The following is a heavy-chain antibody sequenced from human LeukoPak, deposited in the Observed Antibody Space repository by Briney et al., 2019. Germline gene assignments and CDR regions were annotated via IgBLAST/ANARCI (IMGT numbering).Heavy chain of an antibody. D-gene: IGHD3-22*01. Sequence: PGGSLRLSCAASGFTFSDYYMSWIRQAPGKGLEWVSYISSSGSTIYYADSVKGRFTISRDNAKNSLYLQMNSLRAEDTAVYYCAREYNYYDSSGEMGYWGQGTLVTVSS. CDR1: GFTFSDYY. CDR2: ISSSGSTI. V-gene: IGHV3-11*04. J-gene: IGHJ4*02. CDR3: AREYNYYDSSGEMGY.